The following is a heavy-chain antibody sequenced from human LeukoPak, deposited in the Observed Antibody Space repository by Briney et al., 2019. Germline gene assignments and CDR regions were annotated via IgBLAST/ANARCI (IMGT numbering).Heavy chain of an antibody. D-gene: IGHD1-26*01. CDR3: ARDFGGSNYYAFDI. J-gene: IGHJ3*02. V-gene: IGHV3-74*01. CDR2: ISGDGSIT. CDR1: GFTISGYW. Sequence: GGSLRLSCAASGFTISGYWMHWVRQAPGKGLVWVSRISGDGSITAYADSVKGRFTISRDNAKNTLYLQMNSLRAEDTAVYYCARDFGGSNYYAFDIWGQGTMVTVSS.